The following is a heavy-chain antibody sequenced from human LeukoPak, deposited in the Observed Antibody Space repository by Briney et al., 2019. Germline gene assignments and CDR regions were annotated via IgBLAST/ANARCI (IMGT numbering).Heavy chain of an antibody. CDR2: ISSSSSTI. Sequence: GGSLRLSCAASGFAFSSSSVNWVRQAPGKGLERLSYISSSSSTIYYADSVKGRFTISRDNAKNSLYLQMTSLRAEDTAVYYCAREALDAFDIWGQGTMVTVSS. CDR3: AREALDAFDI. CDR1: GFAFSSSS. J-gene: IGHJ3*02. V-gene: IGHV3-48*04.